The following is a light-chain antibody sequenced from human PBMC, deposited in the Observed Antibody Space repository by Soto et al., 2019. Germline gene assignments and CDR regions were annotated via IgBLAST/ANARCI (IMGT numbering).Light chain of an antibody. CDR2: EVS. Sequence: QSVLTQPASVSGSPGQSITISCTGTSSDVDGYNYVSWYQQHPGKGPKLMIYEVSNRPSGVSNRFSGSKSGNTASLTISGLQAEDEADYYCNSYTSSSTSIFGTGTKVTVL. J-gene: IGLJ1*01. V-gene: IGLV2-14*01. CDR1: SSDVDGYNY. CDR3: NSYTSSSTSI.